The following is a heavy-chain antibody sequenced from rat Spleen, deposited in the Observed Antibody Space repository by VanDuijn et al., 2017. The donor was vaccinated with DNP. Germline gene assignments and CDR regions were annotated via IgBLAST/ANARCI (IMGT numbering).Heavy chain of an antibody. CDR2: ISYNGRT. CDR3: ARWKIGPHYFDY. J-gene: IGHJ2*01. V-gene: IGHV3-1*01. D-gene: IGHD1-5*01. Sequence: VQLQESGPGLVEPSQSLSLTCSVTGYSITSCCRWTWIRKFPGNKMEYIGHISYNGRTHYNPSLKSRISITRNTSKNQFFLQLNSVSPEDTATYYCARWKIGPHYFDYWGQGVMVTVSS. CDR1: GYSITSCC.